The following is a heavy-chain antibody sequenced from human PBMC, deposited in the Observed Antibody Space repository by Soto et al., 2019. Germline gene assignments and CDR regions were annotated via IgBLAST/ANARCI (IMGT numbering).Heavy chain of an antibody. CDR1: GYTFTSYY. Sequence: ASVKVSCKASGYTFTSYYMHWVRQAPGQGLEWMGWINPNSGGTNYAQKFQGWVTMTRDTSISTAYMELSRLRSDDTAVYYCARDGPIVGSYGMDVWGQGTTVTVSS. D-gene: IGHD3-22*01. V-gene: IGHV1-2*04. J-gene: IGHJ6*02. CDR3: ARDGPIVGSYGMDV. CDR2: INPNSGGT.